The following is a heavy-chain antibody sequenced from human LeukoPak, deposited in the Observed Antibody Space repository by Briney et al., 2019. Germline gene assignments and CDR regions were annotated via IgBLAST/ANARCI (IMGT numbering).Heavy chain of an antibody. CDR2: ISSSSGTI. V-gene: IGHV3-48*01. Sequence: GGSLRLSCAASGFTFSSYSMNWVRQAPGKGLEWVSYISSSSGTIYYADSVKGRFTISRDNAKNSLYLQMNSLRAEDTAVYYCARAGYGDYGGGYDYWGQGTLVTVSS. D-gene: IGHD4-17*01. CDR1: GFTFSSYS. CDR3: ARAGYGDYGGGYDY. J-gene: IGHJ4*02.